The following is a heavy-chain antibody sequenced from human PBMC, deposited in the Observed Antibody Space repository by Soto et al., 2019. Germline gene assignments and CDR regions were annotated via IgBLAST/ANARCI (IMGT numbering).Heavy chain of an antibody. J-gene: IGHJ4*02. CDR1: GFTFSNYA. V-gene: IGHV3-23*01. Sequence: EVQLLESGGGLVQPGGSLRLSCAASGFTFSNYAMSWVRQALGKGLEWVSVISGSGGSTYYADSVKGRFSISRDNSKNTLFVQMNSLRAEATALYYCAKHDSSGYYVYDYWGQGTLVTVSS. CDR3: AKHDSSGYYVYDY. D-gene: IGHD3-22*01. CDR2: ISGSGGST.